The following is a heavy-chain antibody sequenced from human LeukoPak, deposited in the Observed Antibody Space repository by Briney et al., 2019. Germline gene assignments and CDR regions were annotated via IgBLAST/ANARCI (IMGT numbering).Heavy chain of an antibody. CDR2: ISGSGGST. J-gene: IGHJ6*02. V-gene: IGHV3-23*01. CDR1: GFTFSSYA. D-gene: IGHD6-13*01. Sequence: GGSLRLSCAASGFTFSSYAMSWVRQAPGKGLEWVSAISGSGGSTYYADSVKGRFTISSDNSKNTLYLQMNSLRAEDTAVYYCAKGWDSSSWSPMDVWGQGTTVTVSS. CDR3: AKGWDSSSWSPMDV.